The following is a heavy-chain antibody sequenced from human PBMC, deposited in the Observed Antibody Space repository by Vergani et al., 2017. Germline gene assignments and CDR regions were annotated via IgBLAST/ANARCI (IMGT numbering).Heavy chain of an antibody. V-gene: IGHV4-39*01. CDR3: ARHGLLWFGEKGMDV. D-gene: IGHD3-10*01. CDR2: IYYSGST. J-gene: IGHJ6*04. CDR1: GGSISSSSYY. Sequence: QVQMQESGPGLVKPSETLSLTCTVSGGSISSSSYYWGWIRQPPGKGLEWIGSIYYSGSTYYNPSLKSRVTISVDTSKNQFSLKLSSVTAADTAVYYCARHGLLWFGEKGMDVWGKGTTVTVSS.